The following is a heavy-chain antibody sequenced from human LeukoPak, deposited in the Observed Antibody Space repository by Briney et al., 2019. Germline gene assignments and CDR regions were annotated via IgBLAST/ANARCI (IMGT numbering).Heavy chain of an antibody. CDR1: GYTFTGYY. CDR3: ARDQGGILPFDY. CDR2: INPNSGGT. J-gene: IGHJ4*02. D-gene: IGHD2-15*01. V-gene: IGHV1-2*02. Sequence: ASVKVSCKASGYTFTGYYMHWVRQAPGQGLEWMGWINPNSGGTNYAQKFQGRVTMTRDTSISTAYMELSRLRSDDTAVYYRARDQGGILPFDYWGQGTLVTVSS.